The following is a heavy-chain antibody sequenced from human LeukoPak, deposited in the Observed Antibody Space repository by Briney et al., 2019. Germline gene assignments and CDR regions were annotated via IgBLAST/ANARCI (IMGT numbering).Heavy chain of an antibody. J-gene: IGHJ5*02. CDR3: AKDQSIAARPETPFDP. D-gene: IGHD6-6*01. Sequence: SETLSLTCTVSGGSISSYYWSWIRQPPGKGLEWIGEINHSGSTNYNPSLKSRVTISVDTSKNQFSLKLRSVTAADTAVYYCAKDQSIAARPETPFDPWGQGTLVTVSS. CDR2: INHSGST. V-gene: IGHV4-34*01. CDR1: GGSISSYY.